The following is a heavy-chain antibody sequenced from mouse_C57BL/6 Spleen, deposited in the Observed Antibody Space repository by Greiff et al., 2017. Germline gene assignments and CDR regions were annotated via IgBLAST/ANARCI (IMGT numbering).Heavy chain of an antibody. D-gene: IGHD1-1*01. Sequence: VQLQQSGPELVKPGASVKISCTASGYSFTDYNMNWVKQSNGKSREWIGVINPNYGTTSYNQKFKVKATLTVDQSSSTAYMQFNILTSEDSAVYYCARSHYYGSTLYWYFDVWGTGTTVTVSS. J-gene: IGHJ1*03. CDR3: ARSHYYGSTLYWYFDV. CDR2: INPNYGTT. CDR1: GYSFTDYN. V-gene: IGHV1-39*01.